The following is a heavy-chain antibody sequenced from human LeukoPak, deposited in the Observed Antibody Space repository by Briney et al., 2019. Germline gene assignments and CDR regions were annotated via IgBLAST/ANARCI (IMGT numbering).Heavy chain of an antibody. J-gene: IGHJ6*02. V-gene: IGHV3-74*01. D-gene: IGHD6-6*01. CDR3: ARGPRGGQLAHYYYYGMDV. CDR2: IKSDGSST. Sequence: GGSLRLSCAASGFTFSSYWMHWVRQAPGKGLVWVSHIKSDGSSTSYADSVKGRFTISRDNAKNTLYLQMSSLRAEDTAVYYCARGPRGGQLAHYYYYGMDVWGQGTTVTVSS. CDR1: GFTFSSYW.